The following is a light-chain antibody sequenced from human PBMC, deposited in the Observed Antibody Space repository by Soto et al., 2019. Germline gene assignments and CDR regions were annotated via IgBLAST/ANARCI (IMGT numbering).Light chain of an antibody. J-gene: IGKJ3*01. V-gene: IGKV3-20*01. CDR2: GTS. Sequence: EIVLTQSPGTLSLSPWEIATLSCRASQSVSNNYLAWYQQTPGQAPRVLIYGTSIRASGVPERFSGGGSGTDFTLTITRLEPEDFAVYYCQQYGSSLFTFGPGTKVDIK. CDR1: QSVSNNY. CDR3: QQYGSSLFT.